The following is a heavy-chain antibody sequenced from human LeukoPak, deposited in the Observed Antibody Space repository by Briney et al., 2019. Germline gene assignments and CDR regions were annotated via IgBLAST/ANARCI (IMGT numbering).Heavy chain of an antibody. CDR3: AREYSSFEY. CDR2: INYSGST. V-gene: IGHV4-59*01. CDR1: GGSISDYY. J-gene: IGHJ4*02. Sequence: SETLSLTCSVSGGSISDYYRHWIRQPPGTGLEWIGYINYSGSTDYNPSLKSRVTISVDTSKNQFSLNVRSVTAADTAMYYCAREYSSFEYWGQGVLVTVSS. D-gene: IGHD6-19*01.